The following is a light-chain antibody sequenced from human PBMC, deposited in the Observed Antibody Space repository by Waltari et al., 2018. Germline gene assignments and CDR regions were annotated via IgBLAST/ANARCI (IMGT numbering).Light chain of an antibody. CDR1: RPDIGAYNS. CDR3: SSYTNTNTFVL. Sequence: QSALTPPASVSGSPGQSLTISCLGTRPDIGAYNSVPWYQQYPGKAPKLMIFDVSNRRSGVSDRFSDSKSANTASLTISGLQAEDEADYYCSSYTNTNTFVLFGGGTKVTVL. V-gene: IGLV2-14*03. J-gene: IGLJ2*01. CDR2: DVS.